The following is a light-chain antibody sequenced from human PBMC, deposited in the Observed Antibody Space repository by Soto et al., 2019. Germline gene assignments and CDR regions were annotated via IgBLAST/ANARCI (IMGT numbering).Light chain of an antibody. CDR3: QDYGTSRS. V-gene: IGKV3-20*01. Sequence: VLTQSPGTLSLSPGERATLSCRASQTVSSTYLAWYQQSPGQAPRLLIYGASSRATGIPDRFSGSGSETDLTLTISRLEPDDFAVYSCQDYGTSRSFGQGTKVEIK. CDR1: QTVSSTY. J-gene: IGKJ1*01. CDR2: GAS.